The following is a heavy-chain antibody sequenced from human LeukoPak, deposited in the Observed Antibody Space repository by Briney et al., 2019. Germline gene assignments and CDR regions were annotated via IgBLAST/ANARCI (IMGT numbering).Heavy chain of an antibody. J-gene: IGHJ4*02. Sequence: GGSLRLSCAASGFTFSSYGMHWVRQAPGKGLEWVAVISYDGSNKYYADSVKGRFTISRDNSKNTLYLQMNSLRAEDTAVYYCAKLDVDILTGYPSPFDYWGQGTLVTVSS. CDR2: ISYDGSNK. V-gene: IGHV3-30*18. CDR3: AKLDVDILTGYPSPFDY. CDR1: GFTFSSYG. D-gene: IGHD3-9*01.